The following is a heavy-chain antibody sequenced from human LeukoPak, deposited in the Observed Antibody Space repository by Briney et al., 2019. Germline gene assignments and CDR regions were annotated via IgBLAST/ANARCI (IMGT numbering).Heavy chain of an antibody. CDR2: ITGSGDDT. CDR3: AKGESRPKCYFDC. V-gene: IGHV3-23*01. D-gene: IGHD3-10*01. CDR1: GFTFSSYA. Sequence: PGGSLRLSCAASGFTFSSYAMRWVRQAPGKGLEWVSSITGSGDDTFYADSVKGRFTISRDNSRNTLYLQMNSLRAEDTAVYYCAKGESRPKCYFDCWGHGTLVTVSS. J-gene: IGHJ4*01.